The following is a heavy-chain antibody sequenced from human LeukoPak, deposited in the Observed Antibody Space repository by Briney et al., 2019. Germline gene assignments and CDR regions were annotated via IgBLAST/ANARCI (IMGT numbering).Heavy chain of an antibody. D-gene: IGHD2-15*01. V-gene: IGHV3-30*18. CDR2: ISYDGSNK. J-gene: IGHJ6*02. Sequence: GRSLRLSCAASGFTFSSYGMHWVRQAPGKGLEWVAVISYDGSNKYYADSVKGRITISRDNSKNTLYLQMNSLRAEDTAVYYCAKGGGYCSGGSCYPYYYYGMDVWGQGTTVTVSS. CDR3: AKGGGYCSGGSCYPYYYYGMDV. CDR1: GFTFSSYG.